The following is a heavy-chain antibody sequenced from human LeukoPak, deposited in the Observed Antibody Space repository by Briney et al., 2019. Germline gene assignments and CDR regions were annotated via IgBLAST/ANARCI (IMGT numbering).Heavy chain of an antibody. J-gene: IGHJ5*02. D-gene: IGHD2-21*01. V-gene: IGHV3-53*01. Sequence: GGSLRLSCPASGLTVSSNYMTWVRQAPGKGLEWVSVIYRAESGGSTYYADSVKGRFTISRDSSKNTLYLQMNSLRVEDTAVYYCARELRGGFDPWGQGTLVTVSS. CDR2: IYRAESGGST. CDR3: ARELRGGFDP. CDR1: GLTVSSNY.